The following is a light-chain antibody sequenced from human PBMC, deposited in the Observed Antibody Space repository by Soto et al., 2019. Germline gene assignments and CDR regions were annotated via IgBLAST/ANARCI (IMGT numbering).Light chain of an antibody. Sequence: EIVLTQSPGTLSLSPGDRATLSCTASQTVSNNYLAWCQQKPGQAPRVIMYGASRRATGIPDRFSGSGSGTDFTLTISGLEPADLGVYYCQQRHNWPITFGQGTRLEIK. V-gene: IGKV3D-20*02. CDR2: GAS. J-gene: IGKJ5*01. CDR1: QTVSNNY. CDR3: QQRHNWPIT.